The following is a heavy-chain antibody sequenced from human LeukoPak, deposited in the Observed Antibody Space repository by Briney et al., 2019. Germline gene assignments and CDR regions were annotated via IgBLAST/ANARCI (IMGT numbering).Heavy chain of an antibody. V-gene: IGHV3-23*01. D-gene: IGHD3-22*01. J-gene: IGHJ4*02. CDR2: ISGSGGNT. CDR1: GFTFSSYA. CDR3: AKDRHYYDSSGYAWLGY. Sequence: GGSLRLSCAASGFTFSSYAMSWVRQAPGKGLEWVSTISGSGGNTYYADSVKGRFTISGDNSKNTLYLQMSSLRAEDTAVYYCAKDRHYYDSSGYAWLGYWGQGTLVTVSS.